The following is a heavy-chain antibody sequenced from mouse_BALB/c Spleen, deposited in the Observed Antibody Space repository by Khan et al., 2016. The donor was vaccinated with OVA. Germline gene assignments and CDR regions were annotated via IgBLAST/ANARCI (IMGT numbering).Heavy chain of an antibody. D-gene: IGHD1-1*02. CDR2: ISSGGDNT. V-gene: IGHV5-9*03. Sequence: EVELVESGGGLVKPGGSLKLSCAASGFTFISFTMSWVRQTPEKRLEWVASISSGGDNTYYPDSVKGRFTISRDNAKNNLYLQMSSLRSEDTALYYCARSNYGPFAYWGQGTLVTVSA. CDR3: ARSNYGPFAY. CDR1: GFTFISFT. J-gene: IGHJ3*01.